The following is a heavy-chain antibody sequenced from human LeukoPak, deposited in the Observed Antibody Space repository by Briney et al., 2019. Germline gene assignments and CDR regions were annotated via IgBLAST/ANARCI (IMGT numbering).Heavy chain of an antibody. CDR3: ARDRWERTPLTYFQH. Sequence: ASVKVSCKASGYTFTSYDINWVRQATGQGLEWMGWMNPNSGNTGYARKFQDRVTITRDSSETTAYMELSSLTTEDTAMYYCARDRWERTPLTYFQHWGQGALVTVSS. D-gene: IGHD1-26*01. CDR2: MNPNSGNT. J-gene: IGHJ1*01. CDR1: GYTFTSYD. V-gene: IGHV1-8*01.